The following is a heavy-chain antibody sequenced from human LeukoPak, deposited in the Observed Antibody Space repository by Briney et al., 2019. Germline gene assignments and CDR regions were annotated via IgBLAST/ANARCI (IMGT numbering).Heavy chain of an antibody. D-gene: IGHD6-13*01. Sequence: PGRSPRVSCAASGFTFSNYAIHGVRQAPGKGLGWVAVISYDGSNNSYADSVKGRFTFSRDNSKNTLYLQMNSLRAEDTAVYYCARVGQQLDRGYYYYGMDVWGQGTTVTVSS. CDR1: GFTFSNYA. CDR3: ARVGQQLDRGYYYYGMDV. J-gene: IGHJ6*02. CDR2: ISYDGSNN. V-gene: IGHV3-30-3*01.